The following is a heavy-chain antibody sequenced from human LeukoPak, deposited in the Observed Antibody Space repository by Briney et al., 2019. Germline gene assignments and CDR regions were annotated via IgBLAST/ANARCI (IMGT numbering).Heavy chain of an antibody. CDR2: ISWDGGST. CDR1: GFTFDDYA. CDR3: ATIYGSGSYHDN. D-gene: IGHD3-10*01. V-gene: IGHV3-43D*03. J-gene: IGHJ4*02. Sequence: GGSLRLSCAASGFTFDDYAMHWVRQAPGKGLEWVSLISWDGGSTYYADSVKGRFTISRDNAKNSLYLQMNSLRAEDTAVYHCATIYGSGSYHDNWGQGTLVTVSS.